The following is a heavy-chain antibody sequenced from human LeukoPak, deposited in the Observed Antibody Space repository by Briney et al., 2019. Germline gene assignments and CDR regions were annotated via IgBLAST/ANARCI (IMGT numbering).Heavy chain of an antibody. J-gene: IGHJ4*02. Sequence: PSETLSLTCTVSGGSISTSRYYWGWFRQPPGKGLEWIGSIYYSGITYYDPSLKSRVTISVDTSKNQFSLKLSSVTAADTAVYYCARGETRYYYGSGSYYPVYFDYWGQGTLVTVSS. CDR3: ARGETRYYYGSGSYYPVYFDY. V-gene: IGHV4-39*01. CDR2: IYYSGIT. D-gene: IGHD3-10*01. CDR1: GGSISTSRYY.